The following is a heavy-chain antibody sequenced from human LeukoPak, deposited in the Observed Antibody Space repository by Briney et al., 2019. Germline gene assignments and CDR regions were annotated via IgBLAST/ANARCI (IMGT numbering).Heavy chain of an antibody. CDR1: GFPFSSYA. V-gene: IGHV3-30*04. CDR3: ARGSSSWYYFDY. J-gene: IGHJ4*02. CDR2: ISYDGSNK. Sequence: PGGSLRLSCAASGFPFSSYAMHWVRQAPGKGLEWVAVISYDGSNKYYADSVKGRFTISRDNSKNTLYLQMNSLRAEDTAVYYCARGSSSWYYFDYWGQGTLVTVSS. D-gene: IGHD6-13*01.